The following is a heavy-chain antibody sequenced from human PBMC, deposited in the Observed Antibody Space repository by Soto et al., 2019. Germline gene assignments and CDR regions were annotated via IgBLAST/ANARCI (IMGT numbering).Heavy chain of an antibody. CDR3: AKDGFGGASDY. CDR2: ISGSGTNI. V-gene: IGHV3-23*01. Sequence: EVQLLESGGGFAQPGGSLRLSCAASGFTFSSYAMHWVRQAPGRGLEWVSTISGSGTNIYYADSVQGRFTISRDNSQNKLFLQMTGLRVDDAATYYCAKDGFGGASDYWGQGTHVTVSS. CDR1: GFTFSSYA. D-gene: IGHD3-3*01. J-gene: IGHJ4*02.